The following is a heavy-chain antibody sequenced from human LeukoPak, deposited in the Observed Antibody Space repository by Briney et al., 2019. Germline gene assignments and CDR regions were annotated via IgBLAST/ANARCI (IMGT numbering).Heavy chain of an antibody. CDR2: IYYSGST. V-gene: IGHV4-59*01. CDR1: GFTFSSYA. D-gene: IGHD2-2*01. J-gene: IGHJ4*02. CDR3: ARGRSDCSSTSCYFFDY. Sequence: GSLRLSCAASGFTFSSYAMSWIRQPPGKGLEWIGYIYYSGSTNYNPSLKSRVTISVDTSKNQFSLKLSSATAADTAVYYCARGRSDCSSTSCYFFDYWGQGTLVTVSS.